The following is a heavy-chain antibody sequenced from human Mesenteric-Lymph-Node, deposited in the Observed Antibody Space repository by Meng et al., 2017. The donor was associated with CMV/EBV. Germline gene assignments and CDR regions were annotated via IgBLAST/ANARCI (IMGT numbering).Heavy chain of an antibody. D-gene: IGHD2-2*02. CDR2: ISTSSIT. V-gene: IGHV3-21*01. Sequence: GESLKISCAASGFTFSSYSMNWVRQAPGEGLEWVSSISTSSITYYADSVRGRFTISRDDAKNSLFLQMNSLRAEDTAVYFCARADWDIVVVPAAIRAFDIWGQGTMVTVSS. J-gene: IGHJ3*02. CDR1: GFTFSSYS. CDR3: ARADWDIVVVPAAIRAFDI.